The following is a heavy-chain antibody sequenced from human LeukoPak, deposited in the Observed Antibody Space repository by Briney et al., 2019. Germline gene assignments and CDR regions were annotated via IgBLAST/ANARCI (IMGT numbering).Heavy chain of an antibody. CDR3: ARTARESSRLWVLRCYYYYYMDV. CDR2: INHSGGT. V-gene: IGHV4-34*01. D-gene: IGHD1-26*01. Sequence: SETLSLTCAVYGGSFSGYYWSWIRQPPGKGLEWIGEINHSGGTNYNPSLKSRVTISVDTSKNQFSLKLSSVTAADTAVYYCARTARESSRLWVLRCYYYYYMDVWGKGTTVTISS. J-gene: IGHJ6*03. CDR1: GGSFSGYY.